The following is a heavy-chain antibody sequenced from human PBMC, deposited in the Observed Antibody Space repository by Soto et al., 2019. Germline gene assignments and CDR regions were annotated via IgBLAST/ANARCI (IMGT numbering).Heavy chain of an antibody. CDR1: GYTLTELS. CDR2: FDPEDGET. CDR3: ATTLGIAAAGTSVGVYFDY. V-gene: IGHV1-24*01. J-gene: IGHJ4*02. Sequence: ASVKVSCKVSGYTLTELSMHWVRQAPGKGLEWMGGFDPEDGETIYAQKFQGRVTMTEDTSTDTAYMELSSLRSEDTAVYYCATTLGIAAAGTSVGVYFDYWGQGTLVTVSS. D-gene: IGHD6-13*01.